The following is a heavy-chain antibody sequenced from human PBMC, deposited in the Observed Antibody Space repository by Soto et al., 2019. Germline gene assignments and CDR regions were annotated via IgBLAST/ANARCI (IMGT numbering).Heavy chain of an antibody. Sequence: VQLVESGGDLVQPGGSLRLSCAASGFTFSSYEMNWVLQAPGKGLEWVSYISSTGTSMDYADSVKGRFTISRDNAKNSLFLQLNSLRDEDTAVYYCARETHFIDYWGQGTLVSVSA. CDR1: GFTFSSYE. CDR3: ARETHFIDY. J-gene: IGHJ4*02. V-gene: IGHV3-48*03. CDR2: ISSTGTSM.